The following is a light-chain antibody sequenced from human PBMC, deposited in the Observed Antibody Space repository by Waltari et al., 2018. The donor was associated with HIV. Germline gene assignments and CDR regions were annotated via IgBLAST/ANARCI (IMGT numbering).Light chain of an antibody. CDR1: QEISSW. CDR3: QHYDNSWA. Sequence: DIQMTQSPPTLSALVGDRINITCRTSQEISSWLAWYQQKPQQATKLLIYESSVLQGGVPSRFSGSGSGTEFTLTITGLQPEDFATYYCQHYDNSWAFGQGTKVEVK. J-gene: IGKJ1*01. V-gene: IGKV1-5*03. CDR2: ESS.